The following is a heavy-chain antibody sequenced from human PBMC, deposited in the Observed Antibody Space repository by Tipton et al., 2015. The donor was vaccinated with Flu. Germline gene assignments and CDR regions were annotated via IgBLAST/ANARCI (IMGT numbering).Heavy chain of an antibody. D-gene: IGHD6-6*01. CDR3: AKDLWQLVLVYGMDV. CDR1: GFTFSSYG. J-gene: IGHJ6*02. Sequence: SLRLSCAASGFTFSSYGMHWVRQAPGKGLEWVAVMSYDGSNKYYADSVKGRFTISRDNSKNTLYLQMNSLRAEDTAVYYCAKDLWQLVLVYGMDVWGQGTTVTVSS. CDR2: MSYDGSNK. V-gene: IGHV3-30*18.